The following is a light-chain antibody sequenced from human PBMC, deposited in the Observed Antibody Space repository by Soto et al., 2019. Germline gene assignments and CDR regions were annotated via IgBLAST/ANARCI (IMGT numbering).Light chain of an antibody. J-gene: IGLJ2*01. V-gene: IGLV2-11*01. Sequence: QSALTQPRSVSGSPGQSVTISCAGSNSDVGGYNYVTWYQQHPGQAPKVIIYDVDQRPSGVPDRFSGSKSGSTASLTISGLQAEDEADYYCCSYAGSYTVEAVFGGGTKVTGL. CDR3: CSYAGSYTVEAV. CDR1: NSDVGGYNY. CDR2: DVD.